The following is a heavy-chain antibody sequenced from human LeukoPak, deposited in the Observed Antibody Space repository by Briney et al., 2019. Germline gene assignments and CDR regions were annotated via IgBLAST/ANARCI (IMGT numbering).Heavy chain of an antibody. D-gene: IGHD6-13*01. V-gene: IGHV4-38-2*01. J-gene: IGHJ4*02. CDR2: IYYSGST. CDR1: GFTFSSYA. Sequence: GSLRLSCAASGFTFSSYAMSWVRQPPGKGLEWIGSIYYSGSTYYNPSLKSRVTISVDTSKNQLSLKLSSVTAADTAVYYCARTIAAAGTDYFDYWGQGTLVTVSS. CDR3: ARTIAAAGTDYFDY.